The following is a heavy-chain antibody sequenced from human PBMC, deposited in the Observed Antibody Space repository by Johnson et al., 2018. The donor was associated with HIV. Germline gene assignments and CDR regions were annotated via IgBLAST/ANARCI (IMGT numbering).Heavy chain of an antibody. CDR1: GFIFSSYG. Sequence: QVQLVESGGGVVQPGGSLRLSCAASGFIFSSYGMHWVRQAPGKGLEWVAFIRYDGSDKYYADSVKGRFTVSRDNSKNTLFLQMNGLRAEDTAVYYCAREGRTGPDTFDIWGQGTMLTVSS. J-gene: IGHJ3*02. V-gene: IGHV3-30*02. CDR3: AREGRTGPDTFDI. CDR2: IRYDGSDK.